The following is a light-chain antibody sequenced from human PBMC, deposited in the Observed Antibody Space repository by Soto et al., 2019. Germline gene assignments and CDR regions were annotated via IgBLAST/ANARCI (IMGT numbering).Light chain of an antibody. Sequence: DIQMTQSPSTLSASVGDRVTITCRASQSISTWLAWYQQKPGKAPNLLIYKASSLQGGVPSRFSGSGSGTEFSLTISTLQPYDLATYYCQQYNSYPPTFGPGTTVDIK. J-gene: IGKJ3*01. CDR2: KAS. CDR1: QSISTW. CDR3: QQYNSYPPT. V-gene: IGKV1-5*03.